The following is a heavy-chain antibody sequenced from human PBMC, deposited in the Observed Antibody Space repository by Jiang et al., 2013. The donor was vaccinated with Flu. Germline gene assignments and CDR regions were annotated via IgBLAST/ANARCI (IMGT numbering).Heavy chain of an antibody. CDR2: TP. CDR3: ARDSSSEAYPLLLYYFDL. Sequence: TPNYAQKFQGRLTITADASTGTAYMDLTSLTSDDTAVYYCARDSSSEAYPLLLYYFDLWGRGTPVTVSS. J-gene: IGHJ2*01. D-gene: IGHD2/OR15-2a*01. V-gene: IGHV1-69*01.